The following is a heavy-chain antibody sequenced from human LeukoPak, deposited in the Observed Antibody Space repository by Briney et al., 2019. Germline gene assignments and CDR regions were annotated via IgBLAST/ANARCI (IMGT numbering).Heavy chain of an antibody. V-gene: IGHV3-23*01. D-gene: IGHD3-22*01. Sequence: GGSLRLSCVASGFTFSNYGMHWVRQAPGKGLEWVSAISGSGGSTYYADSVKGRFTISRDNSKNTLYLQMNSLRAEDTAVYYCAKDPRYYYDSSGYSYFDYWGQGTLVTVSS. CDR1: GFTFSNYG. CDR3: AKDPRYYYDSSGYSYFDY. J-gene: IGHJ4*02. CDR2: ISGSGGST.